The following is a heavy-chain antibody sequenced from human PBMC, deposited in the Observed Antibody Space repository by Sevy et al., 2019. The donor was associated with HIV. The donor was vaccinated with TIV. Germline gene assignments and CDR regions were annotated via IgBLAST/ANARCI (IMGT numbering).Heavy chain of an antibody. CDR3: AKEESGGYF. V-gene: IGHV3-23*01. CDR2: ISSSGGFT. J-gene: IGHJ4*02. Sequence: GGSLRLSCAASGFNFLSYVISWVRQTPGQGLEWVSSISSSGGFTYYADSVKGRFTISRDNSKNSVDLQINSLRADDTAVYFCAKEESGGYFWGQGTLFTVSS. CDR1: GFNFLSYV. D-gene: IGHD6-19*01.